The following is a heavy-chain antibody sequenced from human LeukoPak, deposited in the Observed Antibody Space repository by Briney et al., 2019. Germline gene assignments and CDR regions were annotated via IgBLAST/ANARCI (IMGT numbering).Heavy chain of an antibody. D-gene: IGHD6-19*01. CDR2: INHSGST. V-gene: IGHV4-34*01. CDR3: AGGRANSSGWNPLDY. Sequence: SETLPLTCAVYGGSFSGYYWSWIRQPPGKGLEWIGEINHSGSTNYNPSLKSRVTISVDTSKNQFSLMLSSVTAADTAVYYCAGGRANSSGWNPLDYWGQGTLVTVSS. CDR1: GGSFSGYY. J-gene: IGHJ4*02.